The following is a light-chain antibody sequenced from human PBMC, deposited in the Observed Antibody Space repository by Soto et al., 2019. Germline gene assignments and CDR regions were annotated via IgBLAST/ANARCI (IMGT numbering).Light chain of an antibody. Sequence: QSVLTQPPSASGTPGQRVTISCSGSNSNIGSNTVNWYQQFPGTAPRFLIYGNDLRPSGVPARFSASKSGTSASLAISGLQSEDEADYYCSLWDDSLRGRVFGGGTKLTVL. CDR1: NSNIGSNT. CDR2: GND. J-gene: IGLJ2*01. CDR3: SLWDDSLRGRV. V-gene: IGLV1-44*01.